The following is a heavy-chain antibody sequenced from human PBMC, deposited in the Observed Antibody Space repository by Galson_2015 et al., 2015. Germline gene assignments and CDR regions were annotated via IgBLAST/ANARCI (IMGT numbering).Heavy chain of an antibody. J-gene: IGHJ4*02. CDR1: GYSFMDYW. D-gene: IGHD4-11*01. V-gene: IGHV5-51*03. CDR2: IYPGDSDA. Sequence: QSGAEVKKPGESLKISCKASGYSFMDYWIAWVRQMPGKGLEWMGIIYPGDSDARYSPSFQGRVTFAADKSITTAYLQCSSLEASDTAMYYCARLGLELCYSNFITSYWGQGTLFTVSS. CDR3: ARLGLELCYSNFITSY.